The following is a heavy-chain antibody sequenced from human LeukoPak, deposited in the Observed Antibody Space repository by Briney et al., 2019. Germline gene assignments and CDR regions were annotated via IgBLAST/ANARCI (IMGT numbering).Heavy chain of an antibody. CDR2: TYYRSKWYN. CDR1: GDSVSTNSGA. D-gene: IGHD6-19*01. J-gene: IGHJ4*02. V-gene: IGHV6-1*01. CDR3: ARGVTVVGYYFDY. Sequence: SQTLSLTCAISGDSVSTNSGAWNWIRQSPSRGLEWLGRTYYRSKWYNDYAVSVKSRITINQDTSKNQFSLQLNSVSPEDTAVYYCARGVTVVGYYFDYWGQGPLVTVSS.